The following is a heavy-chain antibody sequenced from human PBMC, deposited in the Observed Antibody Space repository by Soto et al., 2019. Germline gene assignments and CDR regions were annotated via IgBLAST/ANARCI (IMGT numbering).Heavy chain of an antibody. Sequence: QVHLVESGGGVVQPGRSLRLSCAASGLTFSSYGMHWVRQAPGKGLEWVAVISYDGSNKYYADSVKGRFTISRDNSKNTLYLQMNSLRAEDTAVYYCAKETYSGPLDYWGQGTLVTVSS. V-gene: IGHV3-30*18. D-gene: IGHD2-15*01. CDR3: AKETYSGPLDY. J-gene: IGHJ4*02. CDR1: GLTFSSYG. CDR2: ISYDGSNK.